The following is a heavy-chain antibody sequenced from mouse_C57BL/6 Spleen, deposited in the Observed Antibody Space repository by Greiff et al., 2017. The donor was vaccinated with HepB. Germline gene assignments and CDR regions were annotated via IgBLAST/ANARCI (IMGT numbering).Heavy chain of an antibody. CDR3: ARSDLYAMDY. CDR1: GYTFTDYN. J-gene: IGHJ4*01. Sequence: EVQRVESGPELVKPGASVKIPCKASGYTFTDYNMDWVKQSHGKSLEWIGDINPNNGGTIYNQKFKGKATLTVDKSSSTAYMELRSLTSEDTAVYYCARSDLYAMDYWGQGTSVTVSS. CDR2: INPNNGGT. V-gene: IGHV1-18*01.